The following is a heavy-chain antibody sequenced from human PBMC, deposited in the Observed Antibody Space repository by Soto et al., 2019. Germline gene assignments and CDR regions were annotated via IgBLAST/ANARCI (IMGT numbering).Heavy chain of an antibody. CDR3: ARGLITGSHYSGGWYYFDS. V-gene: IGHV4-34*01. J-gene: IGHJ4*02. D-gene: IGHD6-19*01. CDR1: GESFSGYI. Sequence: QVQLQQSGAGLLKPSETLSLTCAVYGESFSGYIWTWIRQTPGKGLQWIGQINHSGSASYNPSLMRRVPISVHTSNSQFSLELSSVTAADTAVYYCARGLITGSHYSGGWYYFDSWGQGTQVTVSS. CDR2: INHSGSA.